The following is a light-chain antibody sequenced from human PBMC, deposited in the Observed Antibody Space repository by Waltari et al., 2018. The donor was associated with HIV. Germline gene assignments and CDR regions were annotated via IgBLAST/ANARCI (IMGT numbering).Light chain of an antibody. CDR3: QQYNSDFYT. J-gene: IGKJ2*01. CDR1: QNVESW. CDR2: KAF. V-gene: IGKV1-5*03. Sequence: IQMTQSPSILSASVADRVPITCRASQNVESWLAWYQQRIGRAPKLLIYKAFTLQYVVPARLSGSGSGTEFTLTNNRPQPEDFATYYCQQYNSDFYTFGQGTRLELK.